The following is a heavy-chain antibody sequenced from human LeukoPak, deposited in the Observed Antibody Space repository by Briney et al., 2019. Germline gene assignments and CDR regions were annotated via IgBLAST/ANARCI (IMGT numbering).Heavy chain of an antibody. CDR3: ARGLTGGNAFDI. J-gene: IGHJ3*02. V-gene: IGHV3-23*01. CDR2: ISDSGGRT. CDR1: GITLSNYG. D-gene: IGHD7-27*01. Sequence: PGGSLRLSCAVSGITLSNYGMSWVRQAPGKGLEWVAGISDSGGRTNYADSVKGRFTISRDNPKNTLYLQMNSLRAGDTAVYYCARGLTGGNAFDIWGQGTMVTVSS.